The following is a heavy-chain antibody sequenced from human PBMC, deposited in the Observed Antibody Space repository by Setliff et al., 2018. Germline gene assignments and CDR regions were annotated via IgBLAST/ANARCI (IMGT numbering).Heavy chain of an antibody. V-gene: IGHV1-69*05. D-gene: IGHD5-12*01. CDR3: ARERGDIVPTTSYYYYLDV. J-gene: IGHJ6*03. CDR2: IIPIFGTT. CDR1: GGTFSNYD. Sequence: GASVKVSCKASGGTFSNYDISWVRQAPGQGLEWMGGIIPIFGTTNYAQRFQGRVTITTDESTSTAYMELSSLRSEDTAVYYCARERGDIVPTTSYYYYLDVWGKGTTVTVSS.